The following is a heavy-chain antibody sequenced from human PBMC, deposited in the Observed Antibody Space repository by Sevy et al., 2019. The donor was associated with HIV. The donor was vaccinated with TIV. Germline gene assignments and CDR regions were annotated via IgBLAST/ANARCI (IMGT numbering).Heavy chain of an antibody. CDR3: ARGPYYYDSSGYYPLDY. CDR1: GFTFSSYA. Sequence: GGSLRLSCAASGFTFSSYAMHWVRQAPGKGLEWVAVISYDGSNKYYADSVKGGFTISRDNSKNTLYLQMNTLRAEDTAVYYCARGPYYYDSSGYYPLDYWGQGTLVTVSS. J-gene: IGHJ4*02. CDR2: ISYDGSNK. D-gene: IGHD3-22*01. V-gene: IGHV3-30-3*01.